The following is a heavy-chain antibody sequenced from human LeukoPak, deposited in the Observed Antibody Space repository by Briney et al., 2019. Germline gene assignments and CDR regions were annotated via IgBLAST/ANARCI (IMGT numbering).Heavy chain of an antibody. J-gene: IGHJ4*02. D-gene: IGHD3-10*01. V-gene: IGHV4-4*07. CDR2: IYTTGTT. CDR3: AKVAKYYYGSETYFFFEH. Sequence: SETLSLTCTVSGYSISSGYYWSWIRPPAVKGLEWIGHIYTTGTTDYNPSLKSRVTMSIDTSKSQFSLNLRSVTAADTAVYYCAKVAKYYYGSETYFFFEHWGQGALVTVSS. CDR1: GYSISSGYY.